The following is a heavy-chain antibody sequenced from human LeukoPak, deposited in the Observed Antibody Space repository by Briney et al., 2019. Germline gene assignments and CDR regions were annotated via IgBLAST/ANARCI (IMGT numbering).Heavy chain of an antibody. D-gene: IGHD4-17*01. Sequence: ASVKVSCKASGYTFTGYYMHWVRQAPGQGLEWMGWINPNSGGTNYAQKFQGRVTMTRDTSISTAYMELSRLRSDDTAVYYCARDPIHSGDYPFDYWGQGTLVTVSS. CDR3: ARDPIHSGDYPFDY. CDR2: INPNSGGT. J-gene: IGHJ4*02. V-gene: IGHV1-2*02. CDR1: GYTFTGYY.